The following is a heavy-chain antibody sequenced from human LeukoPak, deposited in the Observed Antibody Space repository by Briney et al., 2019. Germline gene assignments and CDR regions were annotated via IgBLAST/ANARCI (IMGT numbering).Heavy chain of an antibody. CDR1: GATISRGDYY. Sequence: SETLSLTCTASGATISRGDYYRSWPRQPPEKGLEWHAYIYYSGSTYYHPSPKSRFTISVDTSKSPLSLNLSSVTAADTAVDYCPRRPSPPDAFDIWRQATVLLASS. CDR2: IYYSGST. J-gene: IGHJ3*02. CDR3: PRRPSPPDAFDI. V-gene: IGHV4-30-4*01.